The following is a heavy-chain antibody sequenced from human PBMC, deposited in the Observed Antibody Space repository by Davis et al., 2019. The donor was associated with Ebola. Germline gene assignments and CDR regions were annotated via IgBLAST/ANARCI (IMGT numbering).Heavy chain of an antibody. J-gene: IGHJ4*02. V-gene: IGHV4-39*07. CDR2: IYYSGST. CDR3: ARVDSSGYLDGVY. Sequence: PSETLSLTCTVSGGSISSSSYYWGWIRQPPGKGLEWIGSIYYSGSTYYNPSLKSRVTISVDTSKNQFSLKLSSVTAADTAVYYCARVDSSGYLDGVYWGQGTLVTVSS. CDR1: GGSISSSSYY. D-gene: IGHD3-22*01.